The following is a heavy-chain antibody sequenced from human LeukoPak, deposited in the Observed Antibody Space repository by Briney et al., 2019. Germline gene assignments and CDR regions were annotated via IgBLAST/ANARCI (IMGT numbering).Heavy chain of an antibody. CDR3: ARMADYCGGHCYSSAIDY. V-gene: IGHV4-59*01. Sequence: PSETLSLTCTVSGGSISSYYWSWIRQPPGNGLEWIGYIYYSGSTNYNPSLKSRVTISVDTSKNQFSLKLSSVTAADTAVYYCARMADYCGGHCYSSAIDYWGQGTLVTVSS. J-gene: IGHJ4*02. CDR2: IYYSGST. D-gene: IGHD2-21*02. CDR1: GGSISSYY.